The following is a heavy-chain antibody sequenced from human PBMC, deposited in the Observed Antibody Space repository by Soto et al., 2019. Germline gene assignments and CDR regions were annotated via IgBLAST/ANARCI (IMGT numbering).Heavy chain of an antibody. V-gene: IGHV3-74*01. CDR3: ARASGYYDSSGYYLTNGMDV. D-gene: IGHD3-22*01. CDR2: INSDGSST. J-gene: IGHJ6*02. Sequence: GGSLRLSCAASGFTFSSYWMHWVRQAPGKGLVWVSRINSDGSSTSYADSVKGRFTISRDNAKNTLYLQMNSLRAEDTAVYYCARASGYYDSSGYYLTNGMDVWGQGTTVTVSS. CDR1: GFTFSSYW.